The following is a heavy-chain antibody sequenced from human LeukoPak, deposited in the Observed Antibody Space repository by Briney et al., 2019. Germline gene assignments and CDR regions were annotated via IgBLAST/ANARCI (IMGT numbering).Heavy chain of an antibody. J-gene: IGHJ4*02. CDR3: ARDYYDILTGYYNGFDY. CDR1: GGSISSYY. Sequence: SETLSLTCSVSGGSISSYYWSWIRQPPGKGLEWIGYIYYSGSTNYNPSLKSRVTISVDTSKNQFSLKLSSVPAADTAVYYCARDYYDILTGYYNGFDYWGQGTLVTVSS. CDR2: IYYSGST. D-gene: IGHD3-9*01. V-gene: IGHV4-59*01.